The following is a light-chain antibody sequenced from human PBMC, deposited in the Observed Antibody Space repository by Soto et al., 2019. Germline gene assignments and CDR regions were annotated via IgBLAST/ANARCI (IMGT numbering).Light chain of an antibody. CDR1: QHVTTTY. CDR2: GAS. V-gene: IGKV3-20*01. Sequence: IVLTQSPATLSLSPGERATLSCTASQHVTTTYIAWYQQKFGQAPRLLIYGASTRATGTPDRFTGGGFGTDFTLTISRVEHEDFAEYYCQQYDSSFTFGGGTKVEMK. J-gene: IGKJ4*01. CDR3: QQYDSSFT.